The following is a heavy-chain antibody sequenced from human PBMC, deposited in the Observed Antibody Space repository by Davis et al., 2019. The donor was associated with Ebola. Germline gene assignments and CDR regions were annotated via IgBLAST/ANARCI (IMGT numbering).Heavy chain of an antibody. J-gene: IGHJ6*03. Sequence: ASVKVSCKASGYTFTSYGISWVRQAPGQGLEWMGWISAYNGNTNYAQKLQGRVTMTTDTSTSTAYMEPRSLRSDDTAVYYCARDSAHRYYDFWSGYPQPYYYYYMDVWGKGTTVTVSS. CDR1: GYTFTSYG. CDR3: ARDSAHRYYDFWSGYPQPYYYYYMDV. CDR2: ISAYNGNT. V-gene: IGHV1-18*01. D-gene: IGHD3-3*01.